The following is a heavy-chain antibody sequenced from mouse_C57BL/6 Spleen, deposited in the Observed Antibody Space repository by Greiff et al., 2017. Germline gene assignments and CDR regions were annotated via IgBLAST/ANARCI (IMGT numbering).Heavy chain of an antibody. D-gene: IGHD3-3*01. J-gene: IGHJ1*03. V-gene: IGHV1-50*01. CDR1: GYTFTSYW. CDR3: ARGTPYWYFDG. Sequence: QVQLQQPGAELVKPGASVKLSCKASGYTFTSYWMQWVKQRPGQGLEWIGEIDPSDSYTNYNQKFKGKATLTVDTSSSTAYMQLSSLTSEDSAVYYCARGTPYWYFDGWGTGTTVTVSS. CDR2: IDPSDSYT.